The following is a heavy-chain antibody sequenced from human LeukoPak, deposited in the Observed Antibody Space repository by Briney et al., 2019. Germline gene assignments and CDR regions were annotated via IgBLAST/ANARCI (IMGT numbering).Heavy chain of an antibody. V-gene: IGHV1-2*02. Sequence: ASVKVSCKASGYTFTGYYMHWVRQAPGQGLEWMGWINPNSGGTNYAQKFQGRVTMTEDTSTDTAYMELSSLRSEDTAVYYCATLTVSWFDPWGQGTLVTVSS. J-gene: IGHJ5*02. CDR1: GYTFTGYY. CDR3: ATLTVSWFDP. CDR2: INPNSGGT. D-gene: IGHD4-11*01.